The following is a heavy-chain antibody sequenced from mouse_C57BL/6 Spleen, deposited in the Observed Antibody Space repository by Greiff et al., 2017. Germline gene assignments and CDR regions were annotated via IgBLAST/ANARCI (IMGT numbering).Heavy chain of an antibody. CDR2: INPSSGYT. D-gene: IGHD3-2*02. Sequence: QVQLQQSGAELARPGASVKMSCTASGYTFTSYTMHWVKQRPGQGLEWIGYINPSSGYTKYNQKFKDKATLTADKSSSTAYMQLSSLTSEDSAVYYCARVRAAQAPDYAMDYWGQGTSVTVSS. CDR3: ARVRAAQAPDYAMDY. J-gene: IGHJ4*01. V-gene: IGHV1-4*01. CDR1: GYTFTSYT.